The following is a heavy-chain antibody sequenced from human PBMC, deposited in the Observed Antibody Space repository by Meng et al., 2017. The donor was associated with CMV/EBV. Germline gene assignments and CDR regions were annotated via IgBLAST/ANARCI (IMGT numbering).Heavy chain of an antibody. D-gene: IGHD6-6*01. CDR1: GGTFSSYA. Sequence: QGQLVQSGVEVKRPASSVKVSCKASGGTFSSYAISWVRQDPGQGLEWMGGIIPIFGTANYAQKFQGRVTITADESTSTAYMELSSLRSEDTAVYYCARDYSGIAARPGFDPWGQGTLVTVSS. J-gene: IGHJ5*02. CDR3: ARDYSGIAARPGFDP. V-gene: IGHV1-69*12. CDR2: IIPIFGTA.